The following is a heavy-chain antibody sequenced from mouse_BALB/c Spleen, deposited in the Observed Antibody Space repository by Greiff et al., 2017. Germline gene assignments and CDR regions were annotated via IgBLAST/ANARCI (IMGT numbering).Heavy chain of an antibody. D-gene: IGHD1-1*01. CDR3: ASHYGSSSWYFDV. V-gene: IGHV3-8*02. Sequence: EVMLVESGPSLVKPSQTLSLTCSVTGDSITSGYWNWIRKFPGNKLEYMGYISYSGSTYYNPSLKSRISITRDTSKNQYYLQLNSVTTEDTATYYCASHYGSSSWYFDVWGAGTTVTVSS. CDR2: ISYSGST. J-gene: IGHJ1*01. CDR1: GDSITSGY.